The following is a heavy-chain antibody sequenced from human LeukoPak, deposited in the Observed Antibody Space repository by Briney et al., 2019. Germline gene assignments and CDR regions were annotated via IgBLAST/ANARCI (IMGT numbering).Heavy chain of an antibody. Sequence: PGRSLRLSCAASGFTFSSYAMHWVRQAPGKGLEWVAVISYDGSNKFYADSVTGRFTLSRDNSKNTLYLQTNSLRIEDTAVYYCGRGSVGFGELNYWGQGTLVTVPS. D-gene: IGHD3-10*01. CDR1: GFTFSSYA. CDR3: GRGSVGFGELNY. CDR2: ISYDGSNK. V-gene: IGHV3-30-3*01. J-gene: IGHJ4*02.